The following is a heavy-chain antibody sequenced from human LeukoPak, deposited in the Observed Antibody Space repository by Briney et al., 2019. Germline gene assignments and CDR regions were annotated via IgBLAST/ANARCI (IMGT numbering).Heavy chain of an antibody. CDR2: INSDGSST. J-gene: IGHJ4*02. CDR1: GFAFSSYW. V-gene: IGHV3-74*01. CDR3: ARSFRSSGSENFDY. D-gene: IGHD3-10*01. Sequence: GGSLRLSCAASGFAFSSYWMHRVRQAPGKGLVWVSRINSDGSSTSYADSVKGRFTISRDNAKNTLYLQMNSLRAEDTAVYYCARSFRSSGSENFDYWGQGTLVTVSS.